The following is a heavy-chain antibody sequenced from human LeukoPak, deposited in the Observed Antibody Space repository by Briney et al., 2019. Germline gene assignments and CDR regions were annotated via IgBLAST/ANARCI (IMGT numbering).Heavy chain of an antibody. CDR2: ISAYNGNT. Sequence: SXXVSCKASGYTFTSYGISWVRQAPGQGIEWVGWISAYNGNTNYAQKLQGRLTMTTDTSTSTAYMELRSLRSDDTAVYYCARWDGYNGDAFDIWGQGTMVTVSS. D-gene: IGHD5-24*01. CDR1: GYTFTSYG. V-gene: IGHV1-18*01. CDR3: ARWDGYNGDAFDI. J-gene: IGHJ3*02.